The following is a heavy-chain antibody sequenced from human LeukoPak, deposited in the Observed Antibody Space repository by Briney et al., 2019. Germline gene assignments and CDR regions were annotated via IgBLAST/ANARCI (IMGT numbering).Heavy chain of an antibody. D-gene: IGHD3-3*01. Sequence: GGSLRLSCAASGSTFSNYAMNWVRRAPGKGLEWVAFIRHDGSIKYYADSVKGRFTISRDNSKNTLYLQMNSLRPEDTAVYSCAKLLFWSGYNDAFDIWGQGTMVIVSS. CDR2: IRHDGSIK. CDR1: GSTFSNYA. J-gene: IGHJ3*02. CDR3: AKLLFWSGYNDAFDI. V-gene: IGHV3-30*02.